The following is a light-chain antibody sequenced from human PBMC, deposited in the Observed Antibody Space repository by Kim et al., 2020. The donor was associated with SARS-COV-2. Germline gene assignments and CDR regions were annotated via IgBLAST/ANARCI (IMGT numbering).Light chain of an antibody. V-gene: IGLV1-44*01. CDR3: AAWDDSLNGYVA. Sequence: QRVTDSCSGSDSNIGKNTVNWYQQLPGTAPRLLIYSNNPRPSGVPDRFSASKSGTSASLTISGLQSDDEADYYCAAWDDSLNGYVAFGGGTQLTVL. CDR1: DSNIGKNT. J-gene: IGLJ2*01. CDR2: SNN.